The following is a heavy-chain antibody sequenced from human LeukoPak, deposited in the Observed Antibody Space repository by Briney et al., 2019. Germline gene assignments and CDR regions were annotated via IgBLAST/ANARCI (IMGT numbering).Heavy chain of an antibody. CDR1: GFTFSKYW. Sequence: GGSLRLSCAASGFTFSKYWMLWVRHAPGKGLESVSRINTDGTVTTYVDSVKGRFTVSRDNADNTMFLQMNSVRDEDTAVYYCATKQWLAPPPDSWGQGTPVTVSS. CDR3: ATKQWLAPPPDS. V-gene: IGHV3-74*01. J-gene: IGHJ4*02. CDR2: INTDGTVT. D-gene: IGHD6-19*01.